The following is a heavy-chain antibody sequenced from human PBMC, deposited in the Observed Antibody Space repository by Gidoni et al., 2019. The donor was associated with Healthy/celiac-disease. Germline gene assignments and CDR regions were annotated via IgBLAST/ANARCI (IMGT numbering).Heavy chain of an antibody. CDR3: ARGRPNSSSWTNLYYFDY. D-gene: IGHD6-13*01. V-gene: IGHV4-34*01. CDR2: INHSGST. J-gene: IGHJ4*02. CDR1: GGSFSGSY. Sequence: QVQLQQWGAGLLKPSETLSLTCAVYGGSFSGSYWSWIRQPPGKGLEWIGEINHSGSTNYNPSHKSRVTISVDTSKNQFSLKLSSVTAADTAVYYCARGRPNSSSWTNLYYFDYWGQGTLVTVSS.